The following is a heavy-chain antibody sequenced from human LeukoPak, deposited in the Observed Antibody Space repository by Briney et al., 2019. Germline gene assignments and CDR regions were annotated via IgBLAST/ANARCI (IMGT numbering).Heavy chain of an antibody. CDR3: AKGHRSSTNYNYFDY. D-gene: IGHD2-2*01. V-gene: IGHV3-23*01. CDR2: ISGSGGTT. J-gene: IGHJ4*02. Sequence: GGSLRLSCAASGFTFSSYAMSWVRQAPGKGLEGVSIISGSGGTTYYADSVEGRFTISRDNPKNTLYLQMISLRAEDTAVYYCAKGHRSSTNYNYFDYWGQGTLLTVSS. CDR1: GFTFSSYA.